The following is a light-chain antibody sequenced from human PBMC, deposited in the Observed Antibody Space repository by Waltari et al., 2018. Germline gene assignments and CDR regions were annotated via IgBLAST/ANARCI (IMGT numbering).Light chain of an antibody. CDR2: EVS. J-gene: IGLJ2*01. CDR1: SSDVGGYNY. V-gene: IGLV2-14*01. Sequence: QSALTQPASVSGSPGQSITISCTGTSSDVGGYNYVSWYHRHPGKAPKLMIYEVSNRPSGFAKRCSGSKSGTTAPLTISGLQAEDEANYYCSSYTTSSTLVFGGGTKLTVL. CDR3: SSYTTSSTLV.